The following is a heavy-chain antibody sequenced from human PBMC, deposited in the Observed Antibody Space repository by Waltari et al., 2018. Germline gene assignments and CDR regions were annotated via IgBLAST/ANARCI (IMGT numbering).Heavy chain of an antibody. CDR2: INHSGST. CDR1: GGSFSGYY. V-gene: IGHV4-34*01. J-gene: IGHJ5*02. D-gene: IGHD2-15*01. Sequence: QVQLQQWGAGLLQPSETLSLTCAVYGGSFSGYYWRWMRQPPGKGLEWIGEINHSGSTNYNPSLKSRVTISVDTSKNQFSLKLSSVTAADTAVYYCARGQVVAASMGWFDPWGQGTLVTVSS. CDR3: ARGQVVAASMGWFDP.